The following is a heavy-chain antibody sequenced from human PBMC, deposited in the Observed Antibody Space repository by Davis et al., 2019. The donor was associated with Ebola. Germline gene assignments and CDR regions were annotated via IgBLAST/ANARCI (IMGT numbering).Heavy chain of an antibody. CDR3: ATEGHIVDFDD. CDR1: GFTFSSYG. CDR2: ISGSGDNT. Sequence: PGGSLRLSCAASGFTFSSYGLSWVRQAPGKGLEWVSSISGSGDNTYYADSVKGRFSLSRDNSKKTLYLQMNNLRAEDTAVYYCATEGHIVDFDDWGQGTQVTVSS. J-gene: IGHJ4*02. V-gene: IGHV3-23*01. D-gene: IGHD2-21*01.